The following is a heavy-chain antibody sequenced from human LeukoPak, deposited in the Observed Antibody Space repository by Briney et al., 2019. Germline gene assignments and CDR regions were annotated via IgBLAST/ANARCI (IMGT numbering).Heavy chain of an antibody. D-gene: IGHD3-10*01. J-gene: IGHJ6*02. CDR3: ARAVRGYFLLPYGMDV. Sequence: SETLSLTCTVSGGSISSYYWSWIRQSPGKGLEWIGYIYYSGSTNYNPSLKSRVTISVDTSKNQFSLKLSSVTAADTAVYYCARAVRGYFLLPYGMDVWGQGTTVTVSS. V-gene: IGHV4-59*08. CDR1: GGSISSYY. CDR2: IYYSGST.